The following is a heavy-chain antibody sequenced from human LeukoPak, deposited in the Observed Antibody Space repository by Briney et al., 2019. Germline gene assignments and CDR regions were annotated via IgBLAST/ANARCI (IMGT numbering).Heavy chain of an antibody. CDR2: IYYTGST. J-gene: IGHJ5*02. V-gene: IGHV4-39*02. Sequence: SETLSITCTVSGGSISSSSYYWGWIRQPPGKGLEWIGCIYYTGSTYYNPSLKSRVTISVDTSKNQFSLKLSSVTAADTAVYYCARDTVRYCSGGSCPSRWFDPWGQGTLVTVSS. CDR1: GGSISSSSYY. D-gene: IGHD2-15*01. CDR3: ARDTVRYCSGGSCPSRWFDP.